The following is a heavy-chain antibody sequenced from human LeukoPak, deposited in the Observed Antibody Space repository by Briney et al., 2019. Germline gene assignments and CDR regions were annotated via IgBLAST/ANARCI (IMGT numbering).Heavy chain of an antibody. Sequence: PSETLSLTCAVSGGSFSGHYWSWIRQSPGEGLEWIGEIDHSGNTNYNPSLKGRLTISVDTSKSQFSLRLSSVTAADTAVYYCARRLVLGYCGGDCNPESIDYWGQGTLVTVSS. CDR3: ARRLVLGYCGGDCNPESIDY. D-gene: IGHD2-21*01. CDR2: IDHSGNT. J-gene: IGHJ4*02. V-gene: IGHV4-34*01. CDR1: GGSFSGHY.